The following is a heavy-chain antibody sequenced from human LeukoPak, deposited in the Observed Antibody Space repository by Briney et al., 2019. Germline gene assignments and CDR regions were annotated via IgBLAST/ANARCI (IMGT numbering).Heavy chain of an antibody. D-gene: IGHD3-22*01. V-gene: IGHV4-34*01. Sequence: SETLSLTCAVYGGSFSGYYWSWIRQPPGKGLEWIGEINHSGSTNYNPSLKSRVTISVDTSRNQFSLKLSSVTAADTAVYYCARGSMIWAYWGQGTLVTVSS. J-gene: IGHJ4*02. CDR1: GGSFSGYY. CDR3: ARGSMIWAY. CDR2: INHSGST.